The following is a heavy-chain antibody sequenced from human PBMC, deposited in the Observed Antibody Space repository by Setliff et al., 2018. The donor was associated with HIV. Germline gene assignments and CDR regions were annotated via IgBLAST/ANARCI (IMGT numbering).Heavy chain of an antibody. CDR2: ISRTSSYI. D-gene: IGHD2-15*01. Sequence: GGSLRLSCAASGFTFSNYMMNWVRQAPGKGLEWVSSISRTSSYIYYTDSVKGRFTISRDNAKNSLYLQMNSLRAEDTAVYYCARVGVGAAYYYGMDVWGQGTTVTVSS. CDR1: GFTFSNYM. J-gene: IGHJ6*02. CDR3: ARVGVGAAYYYGMDV. V-gene: IGHV3-21*01.